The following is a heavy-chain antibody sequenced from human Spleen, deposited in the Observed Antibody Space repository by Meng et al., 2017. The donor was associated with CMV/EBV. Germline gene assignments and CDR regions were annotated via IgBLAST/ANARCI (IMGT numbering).Heavy chain of an antibody. CDR1: GGTFRDYT. V-gene: IGHV1-69*01. J-gene: IGHJ5*02. CDR3: ARGFVDQLRYNWFDP. D-gene: IGHD2-2*02. CDR2: VIPIFNTP. Sequence: GGTFRDYTIICVLQAPGQGLEWMGGVIPIFNTPRHAPNFQGRVTITADESTSTSYMELSNLRSDDTGIYYCARGFVDQLRYNWFDPWGQGTLVTVSS.